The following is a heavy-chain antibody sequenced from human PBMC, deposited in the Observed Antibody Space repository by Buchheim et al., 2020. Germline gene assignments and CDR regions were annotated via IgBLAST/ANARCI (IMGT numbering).Heavy chain of an antibody. CDR2: IIPILGIA. CDR3: ARAAQSHYYDSSGYYTQYYFDY. Sequence: QVQLVQSGAEVKKPGSSVKVSCKASGGTFSSYAISWVRQAPGQGLEWMGRIIPILGIANYAQKFQGRVTITADKSTSTAYMELSSLRSEDTAVYYCARAAQSHYYDSSGYYTQYYFDYWGQGTL. D-gene: IGHD3-22*01. V-gene: IGHV1-69*04. J-gene: IGHJ4*02. CDR1: GGTFSSYA.